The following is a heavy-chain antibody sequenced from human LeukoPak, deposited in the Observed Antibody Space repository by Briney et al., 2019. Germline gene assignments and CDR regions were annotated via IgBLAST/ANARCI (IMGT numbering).Heavy chain of an antibody. CDR1: GGSISSYY. J-gene: IGHJ4*02. V-gene: IGHV4-59*01. Sequence: PSETLSLTCTVSGGSISSYYWSWIRQPPGKGLEWIGYIYYSGSTNYNPSLKSRVTISVDTSKNQFSLELSSVTAADTAVYYCARGAPGYDSSGYIGDYWGQGTLVTVPS. CDR3: ARGAPGYDSSGYIGDY. CDR2: IYYSGST. D-gene: IGHD3-22*01.